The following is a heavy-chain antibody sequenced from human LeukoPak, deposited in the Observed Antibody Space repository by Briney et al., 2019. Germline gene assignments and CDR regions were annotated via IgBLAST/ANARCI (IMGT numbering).Heavy chain of an antibody. CDR3: AREGLYDSSGYIDY. V-gene: IGHV4-4*07. D-gene: IGHD3-22*01. CDR1: GGSISSYY. CDR2: IYTSGST. Sequence: SETLSLTCTVSGGSISSYYWSWIRQPAGKGLEWIGRIYTSGSTNYNPSLKSRVTMSVDTSKNLFSLKLSSVTAADTAVYYCAREGLYDSSGYIDYWGQGTLVTVSS. J-gene: IGHJ4*02.